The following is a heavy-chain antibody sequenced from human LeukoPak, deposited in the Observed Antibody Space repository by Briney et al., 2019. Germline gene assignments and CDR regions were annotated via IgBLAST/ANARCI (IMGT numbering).Heavy chain of an antibody. CDR2: IWYGGSNK. V-gene: IGHV3-30*02. Sequence: GXXLRLSCAASGFTFSNYDMQWVRQAPGKGLEGVAFIWYGGSNKYYADSVKGRFTISRDNYKNTVYLQLNSLRAEDTAVYYCAKVLAVTSYGAKSVFDHWGQGTLVTVSS. CDR3: AKVLAVTSYGAKSVFDH. D-gene: IGHD4-23*01. CDR1: GFTFSNYD. J-gene: IGHJ4*02.